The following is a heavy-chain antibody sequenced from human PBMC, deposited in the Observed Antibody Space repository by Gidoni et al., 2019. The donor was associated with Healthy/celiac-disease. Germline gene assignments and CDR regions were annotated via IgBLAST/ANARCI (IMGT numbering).Heavy chain of an antibody. J-gene: IGHJ6*02. D-gene: IGHD4-17*01. V-gene: IGHV1-69*01. Sequence: PGSSVKVSCKASGGTFSSYAISWVRQAPGQGLEWMGGIIPIFGTANYAQKFQGRVTITADESMSTAYMELSSLRSEDTAVYYCARDPDYGGNSEYYYGLDVWGQGTTVTVSS. CDR3: ARDPDYGGNSEYYYGLDV. CDR1: GGTFSSYA. CDR2: IIPIFGTA.